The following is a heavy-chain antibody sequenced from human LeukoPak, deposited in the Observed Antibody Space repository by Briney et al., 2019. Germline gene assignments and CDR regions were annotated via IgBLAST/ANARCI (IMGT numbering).Heavy chain of an antibody. Sequence: GGSLRLSCAASGFTFSSYGMHWVRQAPVKVLEWVAVISYDGSNKYYADSVKGRFTISRDNSKNTLYLQMNSLRAEDTAVYYCAKDHGDYADDYWGQGTLVTVSS. J-gene: IGHJ4*02. CDR3: AKDHGDYADDY. CDR1: GFTFSSYG. CDR2: ISYDGSNK. D-gene: IGHD4-17*01. V-gene: IGHV3-30*18.